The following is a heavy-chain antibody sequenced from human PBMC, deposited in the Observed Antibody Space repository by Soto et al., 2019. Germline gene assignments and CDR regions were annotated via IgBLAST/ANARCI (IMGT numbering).Heavy chain of an antibody. CDR3: ARERYNDSRGPYHFDY. J-gene: IGHJ4*02. Sequence: LRLSCAASGFTFSGYAMHWVRQAPGKGPEWVAIISYDGSDKYYADAVRGRFTISRDNSKNTLFLQMDSLRAEDMSVYYCARERYNDSRGPYHFDYWGQGALVTVSS. CDR2: ISYDGSDK. V-gene: IGHV3-30-3*01. CDR1: GFTFSGYA. D-gene: IGHD3-22*01.